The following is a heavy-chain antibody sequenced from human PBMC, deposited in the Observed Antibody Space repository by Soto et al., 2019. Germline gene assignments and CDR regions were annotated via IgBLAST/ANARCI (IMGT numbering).Heavy chain of an antibody. Sequence: SETLSLTCTVSGGSISSSSYYWGWIRQPPGKGLEWIGSIYYSGSTYYNPSLKSRVTISVDTSKNQFSLKLSSVTAADTAVYYCARHASTTVTYYFDYWGQGTLVTVS. V-gene: IGHV4-39*01. CDR2: IYYSGST. J-gene: IGHJ4*02. D-gene: IGHD4-17*01. CDR1: GGSISSSSYY. CDR3: ARHASTTVTYYFDY.